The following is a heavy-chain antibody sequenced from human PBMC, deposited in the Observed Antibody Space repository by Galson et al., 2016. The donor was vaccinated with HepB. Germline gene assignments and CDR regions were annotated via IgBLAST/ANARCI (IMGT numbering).Heavy chain of an antibody. J-gene: IGHJ6*02. D-gene: IGHD4-17*01. CDR2: INSDGSST. CDR1: GFPFSRYW. Sequence: SLRLSCAASGFPFSRYWMHWVRQAPGKGLVWVPRINSDGSSTIYADSARGRFTISRDIAKNTLYQQMNSLRAEDTALYYCVREDYGDDPVYYYYYGMDGWGQGTTVSVSS. V-gene: IGHV3-74*01. CDR3: VREDYGDDPVYYYYYGMDG.